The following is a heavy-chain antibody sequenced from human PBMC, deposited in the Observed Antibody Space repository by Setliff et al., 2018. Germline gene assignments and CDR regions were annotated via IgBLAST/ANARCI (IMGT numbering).Heavy chain of an antibody. CDR3: ARVYLAGSGWDKANALDI. Sequence: GASVKVSCKASGYTLIYYYIHWVRQAPGQGLEWMGLINPSGGGTIYARKFQGRVTMARETSTSTVYMELSGLRSEDTAVYYCARVYLAGSGWDKANALDIWGQGTMVTVSS. J-gene: IGHJ3*02. CDR2: INPSGGGT. CDR1: GYTLIYYY. D-gene: IGHD6-19*01. V-gene: IGHV1-46*03.